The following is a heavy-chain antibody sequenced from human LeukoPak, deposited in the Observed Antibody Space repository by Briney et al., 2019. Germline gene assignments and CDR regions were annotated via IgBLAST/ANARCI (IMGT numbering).Heavy chain of an antibody. Sequence: GGSLRLSCAASGFTFSSYWMSWVRQAPGKGLEWVANIKQDESDKYYVDSVKSRFTISRDNAKNSLYLQMNSLRAEDTAVYYCARDKIEGPTKLDYWGQGILVTVSS. D-gene: IGHD1-1*01. V-gene: IGHV3-7*01. CDR3: ARDKIEGPTKLDY. J-gene: IGHJ4*02. CDR1: GFTFSSYW. CDR2: IKQDESDK.